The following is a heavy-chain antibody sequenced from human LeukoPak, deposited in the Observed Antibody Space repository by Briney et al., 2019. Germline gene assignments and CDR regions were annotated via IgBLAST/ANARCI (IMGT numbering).Heavy chain of an antibody. V-gene: IGHV3-23*01. CDR3: AKSLFYDSSGYFD. CDR1: GFTFSRYA. Sequence: PGGSLRLSCAASGFTFSRYAISWVRQAPGKGLEWVSAISGSGENTYYADSVKSRFTISRDNSKSTLYLQMNSLRAEDTAVYYCAKSLFYDSSGYFDWGQGTLVTVSS. CDR2: ISGSGENT. D-gene: IGHD3-22*01. J-gene: IGHJ4*02.